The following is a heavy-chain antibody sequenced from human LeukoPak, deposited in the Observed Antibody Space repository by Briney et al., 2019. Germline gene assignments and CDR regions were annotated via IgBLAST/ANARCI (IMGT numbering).Heavy chain of an antibody. D-gene: IGHD2-15*01. CDR1: GYTFTSYY. V-gene: IGHV1-69*13. CDR2: IIPIFGTA. Sequence: SVKVSCTASGYTFTSYYMHWVRQAPGQGREWMGGIIPIFGTANYAQKFQGRVTITADESTSTAYMELSSLRSEDTAVYYCAREQRRYRWYDYWGQGTLVTVSS. J-gene: IGHJ4*02. CDR3: AREQRRYRWYDY.